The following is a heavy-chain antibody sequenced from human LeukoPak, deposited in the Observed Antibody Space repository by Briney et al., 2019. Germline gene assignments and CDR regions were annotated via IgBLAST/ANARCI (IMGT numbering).Heavy chain of an antibody. CDR3: ERYYYDSSGYDY. J-gene: IGHJ4*02. CDR2: INSDGSST. CDR1: GFTFSSYW. Sequence: GGSLRLSCAPSGFTFSSYWMHWVRQAPGKGLVWVSRINSDGSSTSHADSVKGRFTISRDNAKNTLYLQMNSLRAEETAVYYCERYYYDSSGYDYWGQGTLVTVSS. V-gene: IGHV3-74*01. D-gene: IGHD3-22*01.